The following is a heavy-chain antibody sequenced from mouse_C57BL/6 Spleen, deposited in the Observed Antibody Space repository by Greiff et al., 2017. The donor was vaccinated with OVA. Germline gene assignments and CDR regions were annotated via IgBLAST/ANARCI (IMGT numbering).Heavy chain of an antibody. CDR2: ISSGGSYT. D-gene: IGHD1-1*01. CDR1: GFTFSSYG. V-gene: IGHV5-6*01. J-gene: IGHJ2*01. CDR3: ARGDGSVFDY. Sequence: EVQLVESGGDLVKPGGSLKLSCAASGFTFSSYGMSWVRQTPDKRLEWVATISSGGSYTYYPDSVKGRFTISRDNAKNTLYLQMSSLKSEDTAMYYCARGDGSVFDYWGQGTTLTVSS.